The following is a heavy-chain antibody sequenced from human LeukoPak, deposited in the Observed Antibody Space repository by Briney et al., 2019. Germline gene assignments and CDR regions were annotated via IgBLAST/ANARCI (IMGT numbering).Heavy chain of an antibody. J-gene: IGHJ4*02. CDR1: GFTFSDYS. V-gene: IGHV3-48*04. CDR2: ISSSGSII. Sequence: PGGSLRLSCAASGFTFSDYSINWVRQAPGKGLEWVSYISSSGSIIHYADSVRGRFTISRDNAKNSLYLQMNSLRAEDTAVFYCARLGGHPYWGQGTLVTVSS. D-gene: IGHD3-16*01. CDR3: ARLGGHPY.